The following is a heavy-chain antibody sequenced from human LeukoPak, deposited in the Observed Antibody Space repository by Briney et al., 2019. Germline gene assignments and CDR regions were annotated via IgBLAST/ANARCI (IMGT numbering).Heavy chain of an antibody. D-gene: IGHD5-12*01. CDR3: ARDGYNSFDL. J-gene: IGHJ5*02. V-gene: IGHV3-21*01. CDR1: GFTFSTYN. CDR2: ISSGSLYI. Sequence: PGGSLRLSCAAYGFTFSTYNMNWVRQAPGKGLEWVSSISSGSLYIYYADSMKCRFTISRDNAKNSLSLQMNSLRAEDTAVYYCARDGYNSFDLWGQGTLVTVSS.